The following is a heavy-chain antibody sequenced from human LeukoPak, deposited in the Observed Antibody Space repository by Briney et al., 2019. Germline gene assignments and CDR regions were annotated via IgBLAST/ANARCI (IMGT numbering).Heavy chain of an antibody. V-gene: IGHV3-48*03. Sequence: GGSLRLSCAASGFTFSSYEMNWVRQAPGKGLEWVSYISSSGSTIYYADSAKGRFTISRDNAKNSLYLQMNSLKPEDTALYYCVKDIRRGYNFGYDQFAYWGQGTLVTVSS. CDR2: ISSSGSTI. CDR1: GFTFSSYE. J-gene: IGHJ4*02. CDR3: VKDIRRGYNFGYDQFAY. D-gene: IGHD5-18*01.